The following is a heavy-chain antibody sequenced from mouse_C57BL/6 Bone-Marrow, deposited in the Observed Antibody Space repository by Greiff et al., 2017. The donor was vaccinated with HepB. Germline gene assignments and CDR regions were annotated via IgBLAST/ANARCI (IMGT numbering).Heavy chain of an antibody. J-gene: IGHJ4*01. CDR1: GYTFTSYW. CDR3: ARPPRLRPYYYAMDY. D-gene: IGHD3-2*02. CDR2: IYPGSGST. V-gene: IGHV1-55*01. Sequence: VKLQQPGAELVKPGASVKMSCKASGYTFTSYWITWVKQRPGQGLEWIGDIYPGSGSTNYNEKFKSKATLTVDTSSSTAYMQLSSLTSEDSAVYYCARPPRLRPYYYAMDYWGQGTSVTVSS.